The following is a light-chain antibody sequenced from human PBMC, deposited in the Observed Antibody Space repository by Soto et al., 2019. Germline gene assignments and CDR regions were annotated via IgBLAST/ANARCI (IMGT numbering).Light chain of an antibody. J-gene: IGLJ3*02. CDR3: AAWDDSLNGWV. Sequence: QSVLTQPTSASVTPGQRVTISCSGSSSNIGSNTVNWYQQVPGTAPKLLIYSNNQRPSGVPDRFSGSKSGTSASLAISGLQSEDEADYYCAAWDDSLNGWVFGGGTKVTVL. CDR2: SNN. V-gene: IGLV1-44*01. CDR1: SSNIGSNT.